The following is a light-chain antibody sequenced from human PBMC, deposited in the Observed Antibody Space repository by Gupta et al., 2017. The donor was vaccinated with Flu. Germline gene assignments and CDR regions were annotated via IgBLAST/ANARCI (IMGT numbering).Light chain of an antibody. CDR2: GAS. CDR3: QQYQNWPRT. CDR1: QSIARN. V-gene: IGKV3-15*01. Sequence: PATLSVAPGERVTLSCRASQSIARNLAWYQKKPGQAPSLLIYGASTRATGIPARFSVSGSGTEFTLTISSLQSEDFAVYYCQQYQNWPRTFGQGTKVEIK. J-gene: IGKJ1*01.